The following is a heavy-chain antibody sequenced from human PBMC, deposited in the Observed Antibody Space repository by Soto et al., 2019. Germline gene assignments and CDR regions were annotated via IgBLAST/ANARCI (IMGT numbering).Heavy chain of an antibody. Sequence: SETLSLTCTVSGGSISSGDYYWSWIRQPPGKGLEWIGYIYYSGSTYYNPSPKSRVTISVDTSKNQFSLKLSSVTAADTAVYYCATDSPKYYDSSGTLDYWGQGTLVTVYS. J-gene: IGHJ4*02. CDR3: ATDSPKYYDSSGTLDY. CDR1: GGSISSGDYY. V-gene: IGHV4-30-4*01. CDR2: IYYSGST. D-gene: IGHD3-22*01.